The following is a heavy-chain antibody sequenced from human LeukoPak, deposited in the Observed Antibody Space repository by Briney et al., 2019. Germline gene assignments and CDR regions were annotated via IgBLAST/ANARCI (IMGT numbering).Heavy chain of an antibody. CDR2: INPYSGGT. CDR3: ARSAGGSLGELYNY. V-gene: IGHV1-2*02. D-gene: IGHD3-16*01. Sequence: GASVTVSCKASGYTFTDFHMHWVRQAPGQGLEWMGWINPYSGGTNYAQKFQGRVTMTRDTSISTAYMELSSLRSDDTAVYYCARSAGGSLGELYNYWGQGTLVTVSS. CDR1: GYTFTDFH. J-gene: IGHJ4*02.